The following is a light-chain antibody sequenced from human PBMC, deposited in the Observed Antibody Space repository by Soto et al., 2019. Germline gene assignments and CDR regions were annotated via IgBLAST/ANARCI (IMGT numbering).Light chain of an antibody. CDR1: QSLENSDGKTY. CDR3: MQGRHLAWT. CDR2: EVS. J-gene: IGKJ1*01. V-gene: IGKV2-30*01. Sequence: DVVVTQSPLSLPVTLGQSASISCRSSQSLENSDGKTYLSWFKQRPGQSPRRPISEVSKRDSGVPDRIRGSGLGTDFTLHISSVEAEDVGVYYCMQGRHLAWTFGQGTRVEIK.